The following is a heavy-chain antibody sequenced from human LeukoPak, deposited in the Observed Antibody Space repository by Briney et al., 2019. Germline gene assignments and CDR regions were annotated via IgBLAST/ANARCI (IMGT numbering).Heavy chain of an antibody. J-gene: IGHJ4*02. CDR2: TVGIGPDT. CDR3: AKAIVLSNFDY. CDR1: GFTFTNYA. D-gene: IGHD4/OR15-4a*01. V-gene: IGHV3-23*01. Sequence: GGSLRLSCAASGFTFTNYAMTWVRQAPGKGLEWVAATVGIGPDTYHADSVKGRFTISRDNSKNILYLQMNSLRAEDTAVYYCAKAIVLSNFDYWGQGTLVTVSS.